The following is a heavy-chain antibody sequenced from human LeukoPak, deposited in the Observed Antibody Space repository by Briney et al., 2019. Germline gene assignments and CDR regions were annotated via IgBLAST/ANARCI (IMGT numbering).Heavy chain of an antibody. Sequence: GGSLRLSCAASGFTFSSYGRHWVRQAPAKGLEWVAVISYDGSNKYYADSVKGRFTISRDNSKNTLYLQMNSLRAEDTAVYYCAKESFWSPPYYFDYWGQGTLVTVSS. CDR3: AKESFWSPPYYFDY. D-gene: IGHD3-3*01. CDR2: ISYDGSNK. CDR1: GFTFSSYG. J-gene: IGHJ4*02. V-gene: IGHV3-30*18.